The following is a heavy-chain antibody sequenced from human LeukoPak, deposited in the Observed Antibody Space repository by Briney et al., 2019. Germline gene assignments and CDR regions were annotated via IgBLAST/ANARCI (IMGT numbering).Heavy chain of an antibody. CDR2: MNPNSGNT. J-gene: IGHJ6*03. CDR3: ARGGSSREQYYYYYMDV. Sequence: GASVKVSCKASGYTFASYDINWVRQATGQGLEWMGWMNPNSGNTGYAQKFQGRVTITRNTSISTAYMELSSLRSEDTAVYYCARGGSSREQYYYYYMDVWGKGTTVTVSS. D-gene: IGHD6-13*01. V-gene: IGHV1-8*03. CDR1: GYTFASYD.